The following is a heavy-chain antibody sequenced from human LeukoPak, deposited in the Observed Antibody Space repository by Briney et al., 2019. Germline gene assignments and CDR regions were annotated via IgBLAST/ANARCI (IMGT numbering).Heavy chain of an antibody. J-gene: IGHJ4*02. CDR3: VRDQGGAVSY. Sequence: AGGSLRLSCAASGFTFSSYWMSWVRQAPGKGLEWVSYISSLSGTIYYADSVKGRFIISRDNAQNSLFLQMNSLRAEDTAVYYCVRDQGGAVSYWGQGTLVTVSS. CDR2: ISSLSGTI. V-gene: IGHV3-48*01. CDR1: GFTFSSYW. D-gene: IGHD3-16*01.